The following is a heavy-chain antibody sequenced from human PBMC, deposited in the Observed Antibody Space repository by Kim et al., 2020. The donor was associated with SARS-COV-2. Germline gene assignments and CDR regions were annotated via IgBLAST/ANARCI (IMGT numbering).Heavy chain of an antibody. J-gene: IGHJ5*02. D-gene: IGHD6-13*01. CDR2: ISAYNGNT. V-gene: IGHV1-18*04. Sequence: ASVKVSCKASGYTFTSYGISWVRQAPGQGLEWMGWISAYNGNTNYAQKLQGRVTMTTDTSTSTAYMELRSLRSDDTAVYYCARDRRSSSWYGGFDPWGQGTLVTVSS. CDR3: ARDRRSSSWYGGFDP. CDR1: GYTFTSYG.